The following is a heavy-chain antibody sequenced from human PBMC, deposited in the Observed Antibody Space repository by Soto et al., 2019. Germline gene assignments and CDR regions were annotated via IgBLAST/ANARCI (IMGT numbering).Heavy chain of an antibody. CDR3: ARGLGRFWDYYGMDV. CDR1: GYTFTDFY. Sequence: QVDLVQSGAEVEKPGASVKVSCKASGYTFTDFYIHWVRQAPGQGLEWMGWINPKSGGTNYAQKFQGRVTMTTDTSTSTAYMDLRGLRSDDTAIYFCARGLGRFWDYYGMDVWGQGTTVTVSS. J-gene: IGHJ6*02. CDR2: INPKSGGT. V-gene: IGHV1-2*02. D-gene: IGHD7-27*01.